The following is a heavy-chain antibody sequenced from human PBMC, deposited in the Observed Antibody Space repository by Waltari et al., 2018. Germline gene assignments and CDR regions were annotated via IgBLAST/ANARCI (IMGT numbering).Heavy chain of an antibody. D-gene: IGHD7-27*01. CDR2: IKQVGSEK. Sequence: EVQLVESGGGLVQPGGSLRLSCAASGFTFSSYWMSWVRQAPGKGLEWVANIKQVGSEKYYVDFEKGRFTISRDNAKNSLYLQMNSLRAEDTAVYYCARDGGNWGGSEDAFDILGQGTMVTVSS. V-gene: IGHV3-7*01. CDR1: GFTFSSYW. J-gene: IGHJ3*02. CDR3: ARDGGNWGGSEDAFDI.